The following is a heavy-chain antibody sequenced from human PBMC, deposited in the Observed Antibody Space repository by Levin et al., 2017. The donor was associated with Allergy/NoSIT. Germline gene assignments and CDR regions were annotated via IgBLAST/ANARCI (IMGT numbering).Heavy chain of an antibody. Sequence: SETLSLTCTVSGGSISSYYWSWIRQPPGKGLEWIGYIYYSGSTNYNPSLKSRVTISVDTSKNQFSLKLSSVTAADTAVYYCAREIESSSFLSYPAFDIWGQGTMVTVSS. J-gene: IGHJ3*02. CDR1: GGSISSYY. CDR2: IYYSGST. CDR3: AREIESSSFLSYPAFDI. V-gene: IGHV4-59*01. D-gene: IGHD6-6*01.